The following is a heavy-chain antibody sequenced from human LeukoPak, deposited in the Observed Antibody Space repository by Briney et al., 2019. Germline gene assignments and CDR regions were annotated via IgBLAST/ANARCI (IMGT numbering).Heavy chain of an antibody. D-gene: IGHD4-17*01. CDR2: IYYTGST. Sequence: SETLSLTCTVSGGSISSSSYYWGWIRQPPGKGLEWIGFIYYTGSTNYNPSLKSRVSMSLDTSRNQFSLKLSSVTAADTAVYYCARVSYGDYGVFAGYFDYWGQGTLVTVSS. CDR3: ARVSYGDYGVFAGYFDY. V-gene: IGHV4-61*05. J-gene: IGHJ4*02. CDR1: GGSISSSSYY.